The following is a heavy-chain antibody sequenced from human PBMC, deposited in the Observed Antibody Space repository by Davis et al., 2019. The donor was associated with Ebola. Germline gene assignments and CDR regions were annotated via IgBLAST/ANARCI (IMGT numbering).Heavy chain of an antibody. V-gene: IGHV3-11*01. D-gene: IGHD3-3*02. Sequence: GESLKISCAASGFTLNDYYMSWVRQAPGKGLEWVSYISGSGTNIHYADSVKGRFTISRDNAKNSLYLQINSLRAEDTAVYYCARVWGTISVPAFMDYWGQGTLVTVSP. CDR2: ISGSGTNI. J-gene: IGHJ4*02. CDR1: GFTLNDYY. CDR3: ARVWGTISVPAFMDY.